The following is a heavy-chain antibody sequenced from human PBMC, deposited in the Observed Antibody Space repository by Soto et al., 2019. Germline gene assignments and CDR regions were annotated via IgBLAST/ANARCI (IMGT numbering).Heavy chain of an antibody. CDR3: ARHEQSISPGSNYYVLDV. CDR1: GYSFTSYW. J-gene: IGHJ6*02. Sequence: PGGALKISGKGSGYSFTSYWIGWVRQMPGKGLEGMGIIYPGDSDTRYSPSFQGHVTISVDKSISTAYLQWTSLKASYTAMYYCARHEQSISPGSNYYVLDVWGQGTTFTV. CDR2: IYPGDSDT. V-gene: IGHV5-51*01. D-gene: IGHD3-3*02.